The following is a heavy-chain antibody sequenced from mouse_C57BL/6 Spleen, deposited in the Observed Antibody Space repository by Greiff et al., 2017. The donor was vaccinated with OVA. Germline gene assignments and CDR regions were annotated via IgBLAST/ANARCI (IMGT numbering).Heavy chain of an antibody. V-gene: IGHV1-50*01. D-gene: IGHD2-5*01. CDR1: GYTFTSYW. CDR2: IDPSDSYT. J-gene: IGHJ4*01. CDR3: ARSNYSKGGDYYAMDY. Sequence: QDQLQQPGAELVKPGASVKLSCKASGYTFTSYWMQWVKQRPGQGLEWIGEIDPSDSYTNYNQKFKGKATLTVDTSSSTAYMQLSSLTSEDSAVYYCARSNYSKGGDYYAMDYWGQGTSVTVSS.